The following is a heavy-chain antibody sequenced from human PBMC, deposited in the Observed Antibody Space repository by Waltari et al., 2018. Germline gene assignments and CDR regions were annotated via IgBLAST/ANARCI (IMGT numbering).Heavy chain of an antibody. J-gene: IGHJ4*02. CDR3: SRGKYSSGWYGRY. D-gene: IGHD6-19*01. Sequence: EVQLVESGGGLVQPGRSLRLSCTASGFTFGDYAMNWYSQAPGKGLEWVGFIRTKAYGGTTEYSASVKGRFTISRDDSKSIAYLQMNSLKTEDTAVYYCSRGKYSSGWYGRYWGQGTLVTVSS. CDR1: GFTFGDYA. V-gene: IGHV3-49*03. CDR2: IRTKAYGGTT.